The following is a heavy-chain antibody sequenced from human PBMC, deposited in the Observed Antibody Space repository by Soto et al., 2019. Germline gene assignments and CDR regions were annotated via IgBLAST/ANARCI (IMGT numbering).Heavy chain of an antibody. CDR3: ARASSIAARLFDY. CDR2: INPNSGGT. D-gene: IGHD6-6*01. Sequence: ASVKVSCKASGYTFTDYYMHWVRQAPGQGLEWMGWINPNSGGTNYAQKFQGWVTMTRDTSISTAYMELSRLRSDDTAVYYCARASSIAARLFDYWGQGTPVTVSS. V-gene: IGHV1-2*04. J-gene: IGHJ4*02. CDR1: GYTFTDYY.